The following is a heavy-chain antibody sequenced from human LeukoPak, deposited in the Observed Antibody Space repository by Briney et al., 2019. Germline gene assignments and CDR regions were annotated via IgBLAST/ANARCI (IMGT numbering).Heavy chain of an antibody. V-gene: IGHV3-23*01. D-gene: IGHD6-13*01. CDR2: IRIGGGGT. J-gene: IGHJ5*02. CDR3: ERFMVRSQGWCNWFDP. Sequence: PGGSLRLSCAASGFDLSTYAMTWVRQAPAKGLEWVSSIRIGGGGTYYADSVKGRFTISRDHSENTLHLQMNNLRVGDTAKYFCERFMVRSQGWCNWFDPWGQGTLVTVSS. CDR1: GFDLSTYA.